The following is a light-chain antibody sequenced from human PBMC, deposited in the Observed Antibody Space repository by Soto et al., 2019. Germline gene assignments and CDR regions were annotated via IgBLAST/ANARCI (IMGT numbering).Light chain of an antibody. J-gene: IGKJ4*01. CDR1: QSVSSS. CDR3: QQYTNWLT. CDR2: GAS. Sequence: EIVMTQSPATLSMSPGERVTLSCRASQSVSSSLAWYQQKPGQSPRLLIYGASTRATGIPARFSGSGSGTDFTLTISSLQSEDFAVYYCQQYTNWLTFGGGTKVEIK. V-gene: IGKV3-15*01.